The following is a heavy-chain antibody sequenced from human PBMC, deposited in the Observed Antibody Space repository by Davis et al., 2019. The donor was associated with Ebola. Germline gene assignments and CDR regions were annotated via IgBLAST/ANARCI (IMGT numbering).Heavy chain of an antibody. D-gene: IGHD6-13*01. Sequence: AASVKVSCKASGYTFTGYYMHWVRQAPGQGLEWMGRINPNSGGTNYAQKFQGRVTMTRDTSISTAYMELSRLRSDDTAVYYCAKGNGYSSSWTNVDYWGQGTLVTVSS. CDR3: AKGNGYSSSWTNVDY. V-gene: IGHV1-2*06. CDR1: GYTFTGYY. J-gene: IGHJ4*02. CDR2: INPNSGGT.